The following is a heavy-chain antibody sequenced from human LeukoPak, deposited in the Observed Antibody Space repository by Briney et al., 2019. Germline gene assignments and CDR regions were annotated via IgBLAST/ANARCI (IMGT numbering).Heavy chain of an antibody. CDR1: GGSISSGGHF. Sequence: SQTLSLTCTVSGGSISSGGHFWSWIHQHPGKGLEWIGYIYYSGSTYYNPSLKSRVNISVDTSKNQFSLRLNSVTAADTAVYYCTRDGPRSSGYPDTWGQGTRVTVSS. J-gene: IGHJ5*02. CDR2: IYYSGST. V-gene: IGHV4-31*03. CDR3: TRDGPRSSGYPDT. D-gene: IGHD3-22*01.